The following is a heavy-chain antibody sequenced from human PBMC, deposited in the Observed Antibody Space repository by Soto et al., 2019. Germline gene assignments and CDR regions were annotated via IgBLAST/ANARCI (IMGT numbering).Heavy chain of an antibody. Sequence: SETLSLTCTVSGGSISSYYWSWIRQPPGKGLEWIGYIYYSGSTNYNPSLKSRVTISVDTSKNQFSLKLSSVTAADTAVYYCARSGDLYSSSPPYYYYGMDVWGQGTTVTVSS. CDR3: ARSGDLYSSSPPYYYYGMDV. D-gene: IGHD6-6*01. CDR1: GGSISSYY. V-gene: IGHV4-59*01. J-gene: IGHJ6*02. CDR2: IYYSGST.